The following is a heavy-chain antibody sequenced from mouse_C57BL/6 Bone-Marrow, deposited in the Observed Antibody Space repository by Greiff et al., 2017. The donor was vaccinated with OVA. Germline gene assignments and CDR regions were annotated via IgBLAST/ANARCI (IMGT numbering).Heavy chain of an antibody. D-gene: IGHD1-1*01. CDR1: GFNIKNTY. V-gene: IGHV14-3*01. CDR3: ARGNFGSSFYAMDY. J-gene: IGHJ4*01. CDR2: IDPANDKT. Sequence: EVQLQQSVAELVRPGASVKLSCTASGFNIKNTYMHWVKQRPEQGLEWIGRIDPANDKTKYDPKFQGKATMTADTSSNTADLQLSSLSSEDTAVYCCARGNFGSSFYAMDYWGQGTSVTVSS.